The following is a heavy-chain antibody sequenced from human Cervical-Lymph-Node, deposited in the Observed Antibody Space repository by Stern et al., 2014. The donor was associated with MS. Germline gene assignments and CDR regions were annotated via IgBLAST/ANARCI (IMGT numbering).Heavy chain of an antibody. CDR3: ARDSSSSWSGMDV. J-gene: IGHJ6*02. Sequence: MQLVESGGGVVQPGRSLRLSCAASGFTFSSYGMHWVRQAPGKGLEWVAVIWYDGSNKYYADSVKGRFTISRDNSKNTLYLQMNSLRAEDTAVYYCARDSSSSWSGMDVWGQGTTVTVSS. CDR1: GFTFSSYG. D-gene: IGHD6-13*01. V-gene: IGHV3-33*01. CDR2: IWYDGSNK.